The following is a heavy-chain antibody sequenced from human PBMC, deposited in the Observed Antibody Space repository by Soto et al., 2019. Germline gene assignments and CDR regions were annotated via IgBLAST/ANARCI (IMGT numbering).Heavy chain of an antibody. Sequence: SVKVSCKASGGTFSSYAISWVRQAPGQGLEWMGGIIPIFGTANYAQKFQGRVTITADESTSTAYMELSSLRSEDTAVYYCARVPSYGTTAIDIWGQATRVTVSS. CDR3: ARVPSYGTTAIDI. V-gene: IGHV1-69*13. CDR2: IIPIFGTA. J-gene: IGHJ3*02. CDR1: GGTFSSYA. D-gene: IGHD3-10*01.